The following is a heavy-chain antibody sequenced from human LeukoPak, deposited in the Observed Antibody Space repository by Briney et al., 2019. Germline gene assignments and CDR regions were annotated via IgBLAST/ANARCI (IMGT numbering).Heavy chain of an antibody. CDR3: AKNSGMGGGAFDI. Sequence: PGGSLRLSCAASGFTFSSYAMSWVRQAPGKGLEWVSAISGSGSNTYYADSVKGRFTISRDNSKNTLYLQMNSLRAEDTAVYYCAKNSGMGGGAFDIWGQGTMVTLSS. V-gene: IGHV3-23*01. J-gene: IGHJ3*02. CDR2: ISGSGSNT. CDR1: GFTFSSYA. D-gene: IGHD1-26*01.